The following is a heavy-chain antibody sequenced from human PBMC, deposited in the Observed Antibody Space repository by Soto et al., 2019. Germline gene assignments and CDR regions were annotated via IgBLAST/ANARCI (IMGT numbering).Heavy chain of an antibody. V-gene: IGHV4-59*08. CDR1: GGSISSYY. D-gene: IGHD2-2*01. J-gene: IGHJ4*02. CDR2: IYYSGST. Sequence: SETLSLTCTVSGGSISSYYWSWIRQPPGKGLEWIGYIYYSGSTNYNPSLKSRVTISVDTSKNQFSLKLSSVTAADTAVYYCARLEANVVVPAAIFDYWGQGTLVTVSS. CDR3: ARLEANVVVPAAIFDY.